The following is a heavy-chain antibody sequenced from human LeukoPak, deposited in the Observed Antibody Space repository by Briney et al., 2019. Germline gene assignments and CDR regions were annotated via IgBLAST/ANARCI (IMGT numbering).Heavy chain of an antibody. Sequence: PGGSLRLSCAASGFTFSSYAMHWVRQAPGKGLEWVAVISYDGSNKYYADSVKGRFTISRDNSKNTLYLQMNSLRAEDTAVYYCARTDGYKSFDYWGQGTLVTVSS. D-gene: IGHD5-24*01. CDR1: GFTFSSYA. CDR2: ISYDGSNK. V-gene: IGHV3-30-3*01. CDR3: ARTDGYKSFDY. J-gene: IGHJ4*02.